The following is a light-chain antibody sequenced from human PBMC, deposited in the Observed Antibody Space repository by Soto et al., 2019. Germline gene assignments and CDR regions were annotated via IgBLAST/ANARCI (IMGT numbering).Light chain of an antibody. J-gene: IGLJ2*01. Sequence: QSVLTQPPSASGTPGQRVTISCSGSSSNIGSNTVNWYQQLPGTAPKLLIYSNNQRPSGVPDRFSCSKSGTSASLAISGRQSEDEADYYCAAWDDSLNGLVFGGGTKLTVL. CDR3: AAWDDSLNGLV. CDR1: SSNIGSNT. V-gene: IGLV1-44*01. CDR2: SNN.